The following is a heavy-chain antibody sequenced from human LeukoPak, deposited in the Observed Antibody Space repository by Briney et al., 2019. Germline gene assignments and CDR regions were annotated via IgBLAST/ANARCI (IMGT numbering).Heavy chain of an antibody. J-gene: IGHJ4*02. V-gene: IGHV3-69-1*01. CDR1: GFTFSNAL. Sequence: GGSLRLSCAASGFTFSNALMSWVRQTPWKGLEWVSYISSSSTIYYADSVKGRFTISRDNAENSLYLQMNSLRGEDTAVYYCARDNIAAAALDYWGQGTLVTVSS. CDR3: ARDNIAAAALDY. CDR2: ISSSSTI. D-gene: IGHD6-13*01.